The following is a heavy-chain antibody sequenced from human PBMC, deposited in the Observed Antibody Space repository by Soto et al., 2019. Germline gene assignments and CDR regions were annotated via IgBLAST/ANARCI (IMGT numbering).Heavy chain of an antibody. J-gene: IGHJ4*02. CDR2: IKHSGST. Sequence: LSLTCTVYGGSFSAYHWSWIRQPPGKGLEWIGEIKHSGSTNYNPSLKSRVTISADTSKNQFSLKLSSVTAADTAMYYCAKGKHPDYWGQGTLVTVSS. V-gene: IGHV4-34*01. CDR3: AKGKHPDY. CDR1: GGSFSAYH.